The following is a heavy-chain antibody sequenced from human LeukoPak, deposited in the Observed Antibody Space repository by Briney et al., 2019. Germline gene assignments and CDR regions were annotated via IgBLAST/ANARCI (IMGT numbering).Heavy chain of an antibody. D-gene: IGHD5-24*01. J-gene: IGHJ4*02. V-gene: IGHV3-30-3*01. Sequence: GRSLRLSCAASGFTFGSYAMHWVRQAPGKGLEWVAVISYDGSNKYYADSVKGRFTISRDNSKNTLYLQMNSLRAEDTAVYYCARDDGWLHTGGPFFDYWGQGTLVTVSS. CDR1: GFTFGSYA. CDR2: ISYDGSNK. CDR3: ARDDGWLHTGGPFFDY.